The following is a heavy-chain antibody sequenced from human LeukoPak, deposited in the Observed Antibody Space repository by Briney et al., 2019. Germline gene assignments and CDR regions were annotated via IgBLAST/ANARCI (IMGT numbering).Heavy chain of an antibody. V-gene: IGHV4-38-2*01. CDR2: IYHSGST. D-gene: IGHD1-26*01. Sequence: SETLSLTCAVSGYSISSGYYWGWIRQPPGKGLEWIGTIYHSGSTYYNPSLKSRVTISVDTSKNHFSLKLSSVTAADTAVYYCARAGGYSGSYYEFDYWGQGTLVTVSS. CDR1: GYSISSGYY. CDR3: ARAGGYSGSYYEFDY. J-gene: IGHJ4*02.